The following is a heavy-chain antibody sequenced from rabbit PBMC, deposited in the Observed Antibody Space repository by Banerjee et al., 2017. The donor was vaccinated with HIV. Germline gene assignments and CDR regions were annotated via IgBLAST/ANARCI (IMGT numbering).Heavy chain of an antibody. V-gene: IGHV1S45*01. J-gene: IGHJ4*01. Sequence: EQLEVSGGDLFKPEGSLTLTCTASGFSLSNTYVMCWVRRAPGKGLEWIACINTSTGNNVYAIWAKGRFTISKTSSTTVTLQMTSLTVADTATYFCARDLAGVIGWKVNLWGPGTLVT. CDR2: INTSTGNN. CDR3: ARDLAGVIGWKVNL. D-gene: IGHD4-1*01. CDR1: GFSLSNTYV.